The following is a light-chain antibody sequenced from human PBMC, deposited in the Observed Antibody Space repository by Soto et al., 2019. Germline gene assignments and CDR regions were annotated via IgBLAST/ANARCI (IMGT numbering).Light chain of an antibody. CDR1: QSVSSN. CDR3: QQTSTTPWT. J-gene: IGKJ1*01. CDR2: AAS. V-gene: IGKV1-39*01. Sequence: MTQSPATLSVSPGERATLSCRASQSVSSNLAWYQQKPGKAPKLLIYAASSLQSGVPSRFSGGGSGTDFTLTISSLQPEDFATYYCQQTSTTPWTFGQGTKVDIK.